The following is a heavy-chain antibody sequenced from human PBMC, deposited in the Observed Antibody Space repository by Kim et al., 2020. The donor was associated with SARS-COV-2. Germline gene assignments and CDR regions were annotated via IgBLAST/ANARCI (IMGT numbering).Heavy chain of an antibody. Sequence: GGSLRLSCSAPGFTFSSYAMHWVRQAPGKGLEYVSAISSNGGSTYYADSVKGRFTISRDNSKNTLYLQMSSLRAEDTAVYYCVKAARYYGSGIRYFDLWGRGTLVTVSS. CDR1: GFTFSSYA. J-gene: IGHJ2*01. D-gene: IGHD3-10*01. CDR3: VKAARYYGSGIRYFDL. CDR2: ISSNGGST. V-gene: IGHV3-64D*06.